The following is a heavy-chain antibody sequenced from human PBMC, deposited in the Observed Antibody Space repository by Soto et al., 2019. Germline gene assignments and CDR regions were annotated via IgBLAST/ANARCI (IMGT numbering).Heavy chain of an antibody. CDR1: GGSISSSSYY. D-gene: IGHD2-2*01. J-gene: IGHJ4*02. V-gene: IGHV4-39*01. CDR3: ARSTSLSWDFDY. CDR2: IYYSGST. Sequence: SETLSLTCTVSGGSISSSSYYWGWIRQPPGKGLEWIGSIYYSGSTYYNPSLKSRATISVDTSKNQFSLKLSSVTAADTAVYYCARSTSLSWDFDYWGQGTLITVSS.